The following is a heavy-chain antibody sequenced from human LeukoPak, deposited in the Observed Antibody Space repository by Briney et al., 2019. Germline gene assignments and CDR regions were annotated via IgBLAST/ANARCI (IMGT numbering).Heavy chain of an antibody. V-gene: IGHV4-4*07. CDR2: IYTSGST. Sequence: SETLSLTCTVSGGSISSYYWSWIRQPAGKGLEWIGRIYTSGSTNYNPSLKSRVTISIDTSKNQFSLHLTSVTAADTAVYYCARDSSSGSFWFDPWGQGTLVTVSS. CDR3: ARDSSSGSFWFDP. D-gene: IGHD6-19*01. CDR1: GGSISSYY. J-gene: IGHJ5*02.